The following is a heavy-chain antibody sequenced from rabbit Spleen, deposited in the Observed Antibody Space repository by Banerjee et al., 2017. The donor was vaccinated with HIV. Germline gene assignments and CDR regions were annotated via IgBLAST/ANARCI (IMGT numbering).Heavy chain of an antibody. J-gene: IGHJ4*01. V-gene: IGHV1S40*01. CDR3: ARDGDAPYSAYNYAYFGL. CDR2: IGAGVSYTT. CDR1: GFSFSYSDY. D-gene: IGHD6-1*01. Sequence: QSLEESGGDLVKPGASLTLTCTASGFSFSYSDYMCWVRQPPGKGPEWIACIGAGVSYTTYYATWAKGRFTCSKTSSTTVTLQMTSLTVADTATYFCARDGDAPYSAYNYAYFGLWGPGTLVTVS.